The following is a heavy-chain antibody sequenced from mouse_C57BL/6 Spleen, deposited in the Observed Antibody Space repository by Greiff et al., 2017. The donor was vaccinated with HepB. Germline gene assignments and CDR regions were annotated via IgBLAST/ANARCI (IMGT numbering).Heavy chain of an antibody. CDR2: IDPETGGT. Sequence: VKLMESGAELVRPGASVTLSCKASGYTFTDYEMHWVKQTPVHGLEWIGAIDPETGGTAYNQKFKGKAILTADKSSSTAYMELRSLTSEDSAVYYCTRRTVVAYYAMDYWGQGTSVTVSS. J-gene: IGHJ4*01. CDR1: GYTFTDYE. CDR3: TRRTVVAYYAMDY. D-gene: IGHD1-1*01. V-gene: IGHV1-15*01.